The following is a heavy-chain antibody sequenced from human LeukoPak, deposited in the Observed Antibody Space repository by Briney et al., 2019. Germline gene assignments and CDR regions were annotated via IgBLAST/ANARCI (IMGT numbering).Heavy chain of an antibody. D-gene: IGHD3-10*01. CDR2: IKSRTDGGTT. CDR3: TTGPFDYYGSASYLANGMDV. CDR1: GFTFSNAW. V-gene: IGHV3-15*01. Sequence: GGSLRLSCAASGFTFSNAWMSWVRQAPGKGLEWVGRIKSRTDGGTTDYTAPVKGRFTISRDNSKNTLYLQMNSLKTEDTAVYYCTTGPFDYYGSASYLANGMDVWGQGTTVTVSS. J-gene: IGHJ6*02.